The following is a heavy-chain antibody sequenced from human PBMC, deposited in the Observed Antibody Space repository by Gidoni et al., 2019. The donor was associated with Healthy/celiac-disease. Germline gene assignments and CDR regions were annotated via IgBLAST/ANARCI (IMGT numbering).Heavy chain of an antibody. CDR2: IRSKANSYAT. CDR1: GFTFRGSA. J-gene: IGHJ4*02. V-gene: IGHV3-73*01. CDR3: TRRHYDSSGYPYDY. Sequence: EVQLVESGGGLVQPGGSLKLSCAASGFTFRGSAMHWVRQASGKGLEWVGRIRSKANSYATAYAASVKGRFTISRDDSKNTAYLQMNSLKTEDTAVYYCTRRHYDSSGYPYDYWGQGTLVTVSS. D-gene: IGHD3-22*01.